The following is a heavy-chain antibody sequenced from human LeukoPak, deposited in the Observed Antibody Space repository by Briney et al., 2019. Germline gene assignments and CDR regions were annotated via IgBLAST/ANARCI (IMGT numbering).Heavy chain of an antibody. D-gene: IGHD3-16*02. V-gene: IGHV1-46*01. Sequence: ASVKVSCKASGYTFTKYYMHWVRQAPGQGLEWMGMINPNSSSTTYYAQKFQGRVTMTRDMSTTTDYMELSSLRSEDTAVYYCARDNSVGDIAWWFDPWGQGTLVTVSS. J-gene: IGHJ5*02. CDR2: INPNSSST. CDR1: GYTFTKYY. CDR3: ARDNSVGDIAWWFDP.